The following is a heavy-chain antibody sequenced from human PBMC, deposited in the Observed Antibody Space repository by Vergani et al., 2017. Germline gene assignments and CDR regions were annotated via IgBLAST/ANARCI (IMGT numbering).Heavy chain of an antibody. D-gene: IGHD5-24*01. Sequence: EVQLLESGGGLVQPGGSLRLSCAASGFTFSSYSMNWVRQAPGKGLEWVSSISSSSSYIYYADSVKGRFTISRDNAKNSLYLQMNSLRAEDTAVYYCVRGGLATIYNWFDPWGQGTRVTVSS. J-gene: IGHJ5*01. CDR3: VRGGLATIYNWFDP. CDR2: ISSSSSYI. CDR1: GFTFSSYS. V-gene: IGHV3-21*01.